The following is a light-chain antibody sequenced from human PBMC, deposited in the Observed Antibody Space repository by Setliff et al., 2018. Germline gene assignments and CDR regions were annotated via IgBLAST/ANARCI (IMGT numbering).Light chain of an antibody. CDR3: SSYAGSNNPYV. CDR2: EVS. CDR1: SSDVGGYNY. Sequence: QSALTQPPSASGSPGQSVTISCTGTSSDVGGYNYVSWYQQHPGKAPKLMIYEVSKRPSGVPDRFSDSKSGNTASLTVSGLQAEDEADYYCSSYAGSNNPYVFGTGTKGTVL. V-gene: IGLV2-8*01. J-gene: IGLJ1*01.